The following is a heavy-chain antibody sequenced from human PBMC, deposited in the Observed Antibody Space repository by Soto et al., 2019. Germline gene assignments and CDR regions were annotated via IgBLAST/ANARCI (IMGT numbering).Heavy chain of an antibody. D-gene: IGHD6-6*01. CDR1: GFTLSSYG. J-gene: IGHJ4*02. CDR3: AKGGSISARYFDY. V-gene: IGHV3-30*18. CDR2: ISYDGRNK. Sequence: QVQLVESGGGVVQPGSSLRLSCAASGFTLSSYGMHWVRQAPGKGLEWVAVISYDGRNKYYADSVKGRFTISRDNSKNTQYLEMNSLRDEDTAVYYCAKGGSISARYFDYWGQGTLATVSS.